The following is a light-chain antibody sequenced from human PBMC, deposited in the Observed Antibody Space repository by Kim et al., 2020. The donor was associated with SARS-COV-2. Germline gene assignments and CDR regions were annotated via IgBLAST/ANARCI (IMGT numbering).Light chain of an antibody. CDR3: QAWDTSSVV. J-gene: IGLJ3*02. CDR1: NLGDKF. Sequence: SYELTQPPSVSVSPGQTATITCSGDNLGDKFASWYQQKPGQSPILIIYQNNKRPSGIPERFSGSNSGNTATLTISGAQAMDEADYYCQAWDTSSVVFGGGTQLTVL. CDR2: QNN. V-gene: IGLV3-1*01.